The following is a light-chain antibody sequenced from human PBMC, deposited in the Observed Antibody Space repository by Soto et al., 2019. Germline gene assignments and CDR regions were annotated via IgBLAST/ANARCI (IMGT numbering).Light chain of an antibody. V-gene: IGLV2-14*01. Sequence: QSALTQPASVSGSLGQSITISCTGSNRDIGAYNLVSWYQQYPDTAPKLIIYEVRNRPSGVSDRFSGSRSGNTASLTISALQADDESTFYCSSYTATSTLLFGGGTKLTVL. CDR1: NRDIGAYNL. J-gene: IGLJ3*02. CDR2: EVR. CDR3: SSYTATSTLL.